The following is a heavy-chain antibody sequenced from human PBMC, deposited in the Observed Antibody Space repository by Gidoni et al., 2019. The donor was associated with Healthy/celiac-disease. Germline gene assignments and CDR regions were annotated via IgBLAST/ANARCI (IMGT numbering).Heavy chain of an antibody. J-gene: IGHJ4*02. V-gene: IGHV3-30*18. CDR1: GFTFSSYG. D-gene: IGHD1-26*01. CDR3: AKAPSYSGSYYYFDY. CDR2: ISYDGSNK. Sequence: QVQLVESGGGVVQPGRSLRLSCAASGFTFSSYGMHWVRQAPGKGLEWVAVISYDGSNKYYADSVKGRFTISRDNSKNTLYLQMNSLRAEDTAVYYCAKAPSYSGSYYYFDYWGQGTLVTVSS.